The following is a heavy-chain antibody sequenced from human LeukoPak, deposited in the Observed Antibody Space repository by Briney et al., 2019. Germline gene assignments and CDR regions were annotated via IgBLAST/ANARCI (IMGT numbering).Heavy chain of an antibody. CDR3: ARGGSVAAADYWYFDL. CDR2: IKEDGSEK. V-gene: IGHV3-7*01. Sequence: PGGSLRLSCTASQFTFSYFRMNWVRQAPGKGLEWVANIKEDGSEKSYVDSVKGRFTISRDNAKNSLYLQMNSLRAEDTAVYYRARGGSVAAADYWYFDLWGRGTLVTVSS. J-gene: IGHJ2*01. CDR1: QFTFSYFR. D-gene: IGHD6-13*01.